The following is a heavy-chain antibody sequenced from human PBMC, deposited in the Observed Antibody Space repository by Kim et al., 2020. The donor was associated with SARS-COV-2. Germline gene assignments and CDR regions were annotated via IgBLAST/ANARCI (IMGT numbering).Heavy chain of an antibody. CDR3: ARVNDYWYYMDV. V-gene: IGHV1-18*04. CDR1: AYSLNNYG. D-gene: IGHD1-1*01. Sequence: ASVKVSCKASAYSLNNYGLTWVRQAPGQGLQWMGWISPYNGNTKYAQNFQGRVTMTTDTSTNTAYMEVRSLTSDDTSIYYCARVNDYWYYMDVWGQGTTVTVSS. J-gene: IGHJ6*03. CDR2: ISPYNGNT.